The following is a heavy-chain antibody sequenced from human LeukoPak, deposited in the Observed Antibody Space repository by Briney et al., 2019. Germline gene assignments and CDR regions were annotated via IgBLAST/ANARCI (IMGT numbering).Heavy chain of an antibody. CDR3: ARAPLPFWDIVVVVAATGFWYFDL. CDR2: IYHSGST. Sequence: TLSLTCTVSGGSISSGGYYWSWIRQPPGKGLEWIGYIYHSGSTYYNPSLKSRVTISVDTSKNQFSLKLSSVTAADTAVYYCARAPLPFWDIVVVVAATGFWYFDLWGRGTLVTVSS. V-gene: IGHV4-30-2*05. J-gene: IGHJ2*01. CDR1: GGSISSGGYY. D-gene: IGHD2-15*01.